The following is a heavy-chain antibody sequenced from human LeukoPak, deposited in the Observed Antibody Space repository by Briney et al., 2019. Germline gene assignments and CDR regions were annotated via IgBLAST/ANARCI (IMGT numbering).Heavy chain of an antibody. Sequence: GGSLRLSCAASGFTFSSYTMHWVRQAPGKGLEWVAVIWYDGSNKYYADSVKGRFTISRDDSKNTLYLRVNSLRAEDTAMYYCARDRGGRWLQVYYFDYWGQGTLVTVSS. J-gene: IGHJ4*02. CDR2: IWYDGSNK. CDR3: ARDRGGRWLQVYYFDY. D-gene: IGHD5-24*01. V-gene: IGHV3-33*01. CDR1: GFTFSSYT.